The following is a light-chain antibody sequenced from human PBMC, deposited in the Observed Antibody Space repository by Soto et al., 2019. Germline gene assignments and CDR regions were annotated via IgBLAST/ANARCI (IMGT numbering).Light chain of an antibody. CDR1: QSISSW. V-gene: IGKV1-5*01. CDR3: QHYNSYWT. J-gene: IGKJ1*01. Sequence: DIQITQSPSTLSASVGDRVTITCRASQSISSWLAWYQQAPGKAPKLLIYDASSLESGVPSRFSGSGSGTEFTLTISSLQPDDFATYYCQHYNSYWTFGLGTKVDIK. CDR2: DAS.